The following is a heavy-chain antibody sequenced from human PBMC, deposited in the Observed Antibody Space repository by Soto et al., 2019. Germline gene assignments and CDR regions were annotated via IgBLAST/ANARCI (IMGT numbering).Heavy chain of an antibody. CDR2: IYHRGTT. CDR3: ARAIRRGGGFDY. J-gene: IGHJ4*02. Sequence: QVQLQESGPGLVKPSETLSLTCTVSGGSISSYYWSWIRQPPGKVLEWIGYIYHRGTTNYSPSLKSRVTISADMSKNQFSLKLSSVTAADTAVYYCARAIRRGGGFDYWGQGTLVTVSS. CDR1: GGSISSYY. D-gene: IGHD3-10*01. V-gene: IGHV4-59*01.